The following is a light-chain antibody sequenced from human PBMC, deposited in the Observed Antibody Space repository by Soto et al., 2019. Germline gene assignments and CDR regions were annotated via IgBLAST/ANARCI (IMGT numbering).Light chain of an antibody. V-gene: IGLV1-40*01. CDR2: GNS. J-gene: IGLJ1*01. Sequence: QSVLTQPPSVSGAPGQRVTISCTGSSSNIGAGYYVHWYQQLPGTAPKLLIYGNSNRPSGVPDRFSGSKSGTSASLAITGLQDEDDADYYCQSYDSSLSGYVFGTGTKVTVL. CDR3: QSYDSSLSGYV. CDR1: SSNIGAGYY.